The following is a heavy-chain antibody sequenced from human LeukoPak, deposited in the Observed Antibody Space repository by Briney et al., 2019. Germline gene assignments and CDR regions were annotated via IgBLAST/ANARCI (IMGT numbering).Heavy chain of an antibody. CDR3: ARGRYGRANDY. CDR2: INHSGST. J-gene: IGHJ4*02. Sequence: SQTLSLTCAVYGGSFSGYYWSWIGQPPGKRLEWIGEINHSGSTNYNPSLKRPVTISVDTSKNQISLKLSSVTAADTAVYYCARGRYGRANDYWGQGTLVTVSS. V-gene: IGHV4-34*01. CDR1: GGSFSGYY. D-gene: IGHD5-18*01.